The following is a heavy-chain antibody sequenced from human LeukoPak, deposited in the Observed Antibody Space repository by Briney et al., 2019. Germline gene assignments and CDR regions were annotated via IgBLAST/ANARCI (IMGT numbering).Heavy chain of an antibody. V-gene: IGHV3-23*01. CDR2: ISGSGSST. CDR1: GFTFSSYA. CDR3: AKDLTVTTLGWFDP. D-gene: IGHD4-11*01. Sequence: GGSLRLSCAASGFTFSSYAMSWVRQAPGKGLEWVSAISGSGSSTYYADSVKGRFTISRDNSKNTLYLQMNSLRAEDTAVYYCAKDLTVTTLGWFDPWGQGTLVTVSS. J-gene: IGHJ5*02.